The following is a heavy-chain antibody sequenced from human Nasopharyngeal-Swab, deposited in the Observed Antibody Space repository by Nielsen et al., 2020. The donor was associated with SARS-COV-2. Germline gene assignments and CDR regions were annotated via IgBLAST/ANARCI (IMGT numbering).Heavy chain of an antibody. CDR1: GFTFSSYD. J-gene: IGHJ3*01. CDR3: ARDIWLRPEGNNAFDL. Sequence: GGSLRLSCAASGFTFSSYDMHWVRQAPGKGLEWVSAIGTAGDTYYPGSVRGRFTISRENAKNSLYLQMNSLRAGDTAVYYCARDIWLRPEGNNAFDLWGQGTMVIVSS. CDR2: IGTAGDT. V-gene: IGHV3-13*01. D-gene: IGHD5-12*01.